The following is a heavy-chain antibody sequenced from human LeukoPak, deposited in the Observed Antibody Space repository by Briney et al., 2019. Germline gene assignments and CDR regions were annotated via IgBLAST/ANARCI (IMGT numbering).Heavy chain of an antibody. V-gene: IGHV4-38-2*02. D-gene: IGHD2-2*02. CDR2: IYHSGST. CDR1: GYSISSGYY. Sequence: PSETLSLTXTVSGYSISSGYYWGWIRQPPGKGLEWIGSIYHSGSTYYNPSLKSRVTISVDTSKNQFSLKLSSVTAADTAVYYCARVIVVPAAIRDYYYYYMDVWGKGTTVTVSS. CDR3: ARVIVVPAAIRDYYYYYMDV. J-gene: IGHJ6*03.